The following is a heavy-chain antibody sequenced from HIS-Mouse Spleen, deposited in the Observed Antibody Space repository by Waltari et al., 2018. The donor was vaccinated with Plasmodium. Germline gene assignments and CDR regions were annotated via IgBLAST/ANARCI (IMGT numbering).Heavy chain of an antibody. CDR3: ARGPAAAGNWRHYGMDV. CDR2: IYTSGST. Sequence: QVQLQESGPGLVKPSETLSLTCTVSGGSISSYYWSWIRQPAGKGLEWIGRIYTSGSTNYNPSLKSLVTMSVETSKNQFSLKRSSVTAADTAVYYCARGPAAAGNWRHYGMDVWGQGTTVTVSS. D-gene: IGHD6-13*01. V-gene: IGHV4-4*07. J-gene: IGHJ6*02. CDR1: GGSISSYY.